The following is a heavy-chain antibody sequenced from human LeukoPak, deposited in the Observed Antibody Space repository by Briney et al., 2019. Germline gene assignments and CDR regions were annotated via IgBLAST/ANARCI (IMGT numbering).Heavy chain of an antibody. J-gene: IGHJ5*02. V-gene: IGHV4-34*01. D-gene: IGHD2-21*02. CDR2: INHSGST. Sequence: PSETLSLTCAVYGGSFSGYYWSWIRQPPGKGLEWIGKINHSGSTNYNPSLKSRVTISVDTSKNQFSLKLSSVTAADTAVYYCARGLSCGGDCYPNWFDPWGQGTLVTVSS. CDR1: GGSFSGYY. CDR3: ARGLSCGGDCYPNWFDP.